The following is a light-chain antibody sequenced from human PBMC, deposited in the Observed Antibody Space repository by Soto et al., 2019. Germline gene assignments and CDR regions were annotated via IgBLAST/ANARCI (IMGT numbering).Light chain of an antibody. Sequence: DIVMTQSPDSLAVSLGERATINCKSSQSVLYSSNNKYYLAWYQQRPGQPPKLLIYWASTRESGVPDRFSGSGSVTDFTLTITSLQAEDVAVYYCQQYESTPPTFGQGTKLEIK. V-gene: IGKV4-1*01. J-gene: IGKJ2*01. CDR2: WAS. CDR1: QSVLYSSNNKYY. CDR3: QQYESTPPT.